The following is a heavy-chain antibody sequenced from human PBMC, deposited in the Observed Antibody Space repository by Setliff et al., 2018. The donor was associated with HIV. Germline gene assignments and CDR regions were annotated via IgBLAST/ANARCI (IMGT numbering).Heavy chain of an antibody. J-gene: IGHJ4*02. Sequence: SETLSLTCTVSDSGTYYWSWIRQPAGKGLEWIGRVSSRGDTNDNPSLKSLVTMSVDTSKNQFSLKLTSVTASDTAVYYCARDGYSSSWYVISGSFDYWGQGILVTVSS. CDR1: DSGTYY. CDR3: ARDGYSSSWYVISGSFDY. V-gene: IGHV4-4*07. D-gene: IGHD6-13*01. CDR2: VSSRGDT.